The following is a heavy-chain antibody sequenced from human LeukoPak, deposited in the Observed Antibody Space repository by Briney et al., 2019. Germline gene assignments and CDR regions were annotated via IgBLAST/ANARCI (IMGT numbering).Heavy chain of an antibody. CDR2: ISTSTTI. J-gene: IGHJ4*02. V-gene: IGHV3-48*02. CDR3: ARDHFYEYFDY. D-gene: IGHD2/OR15-2a*01. CDR1: GFMFSSFS. Sequence: GGSLRLSCAASGFMFSSFSMNWVRQAPGKGLEGVSYISTSTTIYYADSVNGRFTISRDNAKNSLYLQMNSLRDEDTAVYYCARDHFYEYFDYWGQGTVVTVFS.